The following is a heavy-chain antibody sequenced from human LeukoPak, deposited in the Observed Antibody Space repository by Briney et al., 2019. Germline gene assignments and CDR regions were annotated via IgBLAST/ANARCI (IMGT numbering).Heavy chain of an antibody. D-gene: IGHD3-22*01. Sequence: AASVKVSCKASGGTFSSYAISWVRQAPGQGLGWMGRIIPIFGTANYAQKFQGRVTITTDESTSTAYMELSSLRSEDTAVYYCARGEGWDYDSSGYYHAFDIWGQGTMVTVSS. CDR3: ARGEGWDYDSSGYYHAFDI. CDR1: GGTFSSYA. V-gene: IGHV1-69*05. CDR2: IIPIFGTA. J-gene: IGHJ3*02.